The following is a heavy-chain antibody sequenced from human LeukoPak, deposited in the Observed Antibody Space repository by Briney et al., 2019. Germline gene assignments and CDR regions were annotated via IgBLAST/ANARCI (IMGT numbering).Heavy chain of an antibody. D-gene: IGHD3-22*01. CDR2: INPNSGGT. Sequence: ASVKVSCKASGYTFTGYYMHWVRQAPGQGLEWMGWINPNSGGTNYAQKFQGRVTMTRDTSISTAYMELSRLRSDDTAVYYCATDWPSHSSGYTGAFDIWGQGTMVTVSS. CDR1: GYTFTGYY. CDR3: ATDWPSHSSGYTGAFDI. V-gene: IGHV1-2*02. J-gene: IGHJ3*02.